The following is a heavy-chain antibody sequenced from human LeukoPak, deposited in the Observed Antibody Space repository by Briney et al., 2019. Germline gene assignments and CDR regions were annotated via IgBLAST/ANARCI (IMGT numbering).Heavy chain of an antibody. Sequence: PSETLSLTCAVYGGSFSGYYWSWIRQPPGKGLEWIGEINHSGSTNHNPSLKSRVTILVDTSKNHFSLKLRSVTAADTAVYYCASGHYDYVWGSISPTNYFDYWGQGTLVTVSS. D-gene: IGHD3-16*01. J-gene: IGHJ4*02. CDR3: ASGHYDYVWGSISPTNYFDY. V-gene: IGHV4-34*01. CDR2: INHSGST. CDR1: GGSFSGYY.